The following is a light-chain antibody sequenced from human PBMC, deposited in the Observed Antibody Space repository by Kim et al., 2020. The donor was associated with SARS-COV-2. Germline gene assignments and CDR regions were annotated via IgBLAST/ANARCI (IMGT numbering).Light chain of an antibody. CDR1: SLRSYY. V-gene: IGLV3-19*01. J-gene: IGLJ3*02. CDR3: NSRDSSGNHPWV. Sequence: GQTVRITCQGDSLRSYYASWYQQKPGQAPVLVIYGKNNRPSGIPDRFSGSGSGNTASLTITGAQAEDEADYYCNSRDSSGNHPWVFGGGTQLTVL. CDR2: GKN.